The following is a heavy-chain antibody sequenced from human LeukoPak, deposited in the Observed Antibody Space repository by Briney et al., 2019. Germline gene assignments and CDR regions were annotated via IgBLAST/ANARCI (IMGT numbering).Heavy chain of an antibody. CDR2: ISWDGGST. Sequence: SGGSLRLSCAASVFTFDDYTMHWVRQAPGKGLEWVSLISWDGGSTYYADSVKGRFTISRDNSKNSLYLQMNSLRTEDTALYYCAKEKYGYKYFDYWGQGTLVTVSS. D-gene: IGHD5-24*01. CDR1: VFTFDDYT. J-gene: IGHJ4*02. V-gene: IGHV3-43*01. CDR3: AKEKYGYKYFDY.